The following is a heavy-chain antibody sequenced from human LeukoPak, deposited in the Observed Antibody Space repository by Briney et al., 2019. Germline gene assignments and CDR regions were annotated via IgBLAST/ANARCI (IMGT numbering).Heavy chain of an antibody. Sequence: ASVKVSCKVSGYTLTELSMHWVRQAPGKGLEWMGGFDPEDGETIYAQKFQGRVTMTRNTSISTAYMELSSLRSEDTAVYYCARGRGVLLWFGRPNWWFDPWGQGTLVTVSS. CDR3: ARGRGVLLWFGRPNWWFDP. D-gene: IGHD3-10*01. CDR2: FDPEDGET. J-gene: IGHJ5*02. CDR1: GYTLTELS. V-gene: IGHV1-24*01.